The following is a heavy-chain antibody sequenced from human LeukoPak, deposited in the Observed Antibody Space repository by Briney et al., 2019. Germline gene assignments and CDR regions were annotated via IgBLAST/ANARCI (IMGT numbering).Heavy chain of an antibody. CDR2: IYFSGTT. CDR3: ASGYTSDWYYFDY. CDR1: CVSISSYY. J-gene: IGHJ4*02. D-gene: IGHD5-12*01. V-gene: IGHV4-59*01. Sequence: TSETLSLTCTVCCVSISSYYWSWIRQPPGKGLEWIGYIYFSGTTNYNPSLKSRVNISMDMSKKQFSLKLSSVTTADTALYFCASGYTSDWYYFDYWGQGTLVTVSS.